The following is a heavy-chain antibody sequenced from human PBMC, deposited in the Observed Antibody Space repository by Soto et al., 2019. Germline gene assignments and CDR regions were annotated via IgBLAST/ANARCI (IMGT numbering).Heavy chain of an antibody. D-gene: IGHD5-12*01. CDR1: GFTFSIYG. V-gene: IGHV3-30*18. CDR2: ISFDGSNI. Sequence: QVQLVESGGGVVQPGRSLRLSCAASGFTFSIYGMHWVRQAPGKGLEWVAVISFDGSNIHYADSVEGRFTISRDNSKNTLYLQMNSLRLEDTAVYYCAKKTPGGSLSPPDSWGQGTLVTVSS. CDR3: AKKTPGGSLSPPDS. J-gene: IGHJ4*02.